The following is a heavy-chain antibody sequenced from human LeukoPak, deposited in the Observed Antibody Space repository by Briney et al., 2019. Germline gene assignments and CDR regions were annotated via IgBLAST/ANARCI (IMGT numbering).Heavy chain of an antibody. CDR2: MYYSEST. CDR3: ARHGGTYLNYWFFDL. CDR1: GGSISSSY. Sequence: SETLALTCTVSGGSISSSYWSWIRQPPGKGLEWIGYMYYSESTKYNPSLKSRVTISVDTSKNQFSLKLSSVTAADTAVYYCARHGGTYLNYWFFDLWGRGTLVTVPS. J-gene: IGHJ2*01. V-gene: IGHV4-59*08. D-gene: IGHD1-26*01.